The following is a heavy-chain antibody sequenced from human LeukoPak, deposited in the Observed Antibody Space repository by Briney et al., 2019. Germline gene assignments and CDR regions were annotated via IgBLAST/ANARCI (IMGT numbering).Heavy chain of an antibody. D-gene: IGHD1-20*01. J-gene: IGHJ3*02. V-gene: IGHV3-48*04. CDR2: ISSSSSTI. Sequence: GGSLRLSCAASGFTFSSYSMNWVRQAPGKGLEWVSYISSSSSTIYYADSVKGRFTISRDNAKNSLYLQMNSLRAEDTAVYYCAKDQPGITGTSQLNDAFDIWGQGTMVTVSS. CDR1: GFTFSSYS. CDR3: AKDQPGITGTSQLNDAFDI.